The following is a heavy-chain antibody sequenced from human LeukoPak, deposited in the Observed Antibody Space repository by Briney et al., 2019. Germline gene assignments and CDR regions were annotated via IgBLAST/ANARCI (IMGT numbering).Heavy chain of an antibody. J-gene: IGHJ5*01. D-gene: IGHD6-13*01. CDR1: GFTFRRYG. CDR2: ISGSGGST. V-gene: IGHV3-23*01. Sequence: GGTLRLSCAASGFTFRRYGMSWVRQAPGKGLEWVSAISGSGGSTYYGDSVKGRFTISRDNSKNTLYLQMNSLRVEDTALYYCAREHSSSCPDSRGQGTLVTVSS. CDR3: AREHSSSCPDS.